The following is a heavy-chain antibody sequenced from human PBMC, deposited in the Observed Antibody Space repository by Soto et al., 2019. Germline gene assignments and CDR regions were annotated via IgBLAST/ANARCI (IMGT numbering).Heavy chain of an antibody. CDR1: GYTFTSYA. D-gene: IGHD1-26*01. Sequence: ASVKVSCKASGYTFTSYAMHWVRQAPGQRLEWMGWINAGNGNTKYSQKFQGRVTITRDTSASTAYMELSSLRSEDTAVYYCARDKGKIRVGATAFDIWGQGTMVTVSS. V-gene: IGHV1-3*01. CDR2: INAGNGNT. CDR3: ARDKGKIRVGATAFDI. J-gene: IGHJ3*02.